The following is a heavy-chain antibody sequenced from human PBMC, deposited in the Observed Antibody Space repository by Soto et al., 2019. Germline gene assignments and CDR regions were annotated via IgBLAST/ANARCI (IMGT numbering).Heavy chain of an antibody. CDR2: ISGSGGST. J-gene: IGHJ4*02. Sequence: EVQLLESGGGLVQPGGSLRLSCAASGFTFSSYAMSWVRQAPGKGLEWVSAISGSGGSTYYADSVKGRFTISRDNSKKTLYLQMNSLRAEDTAVYYCAKDLTDYDYVWGSSYWGQGTLVTVSS. CDR1: GFTFSSYA. V-gene: IGHV3-23*01. CDR3: AKDLTDYDYVWGSSY. D-gene: IGHD3-16*01.